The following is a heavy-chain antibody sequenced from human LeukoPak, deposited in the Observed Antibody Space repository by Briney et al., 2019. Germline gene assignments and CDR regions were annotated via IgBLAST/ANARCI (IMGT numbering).Heavy chain of an antibody. Sequence: PSETLSLTCAVYGGSFSGYYWSWIRQPPGKGLEWIGEINHSGSTNYNPSLKSRVTISVDKSKNQFSLRLNSVTAADTAVYYCARHNWFDPWGQGTLVTVSS. J-gene: IGHJ5*02. CDR1: GGSFSGYY. CDR3: ARHNWFDP. CDR2: INHSGST. V-gene: IGHV4-34*01.